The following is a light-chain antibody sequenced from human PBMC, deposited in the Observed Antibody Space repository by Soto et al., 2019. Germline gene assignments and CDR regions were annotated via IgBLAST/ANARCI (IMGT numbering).Light chain of an antibody. CDR1: SSDVGGYNY. CDR2: DVS. CDR3: SSSTSSSTQ. J-gene: IGLJ3*02. Sequence: QSVLTQPASVSGSPGQSITISCTGTSSDVGGYNYVSWYQQHPGKAPKLMIYDVSNRPSGVSNRFSGSKSGNTASLTISGLQAEDEADYYCSSSTSSSTQFGGGPKLTVL. V-gene: IGLV2-14*01.